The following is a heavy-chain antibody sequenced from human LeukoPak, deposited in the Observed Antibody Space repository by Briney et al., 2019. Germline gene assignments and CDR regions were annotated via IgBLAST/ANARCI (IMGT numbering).Heavy chain of an antibody. CDR1: GGSISSGSYY. CDR3: ARFDYGSGSYFRYFDY. D-gene: IGHD3-10*01. V-gene: IGHV4-31*01. CDR2: IYYSGST. Sequence: TPSLTCTVSGGSISSGSYYWSWIRQQPGKGLEWIGYIYYSGSTFYNPTLKSQVTISVDTSKNQFSLKLTSVTAADTAVYYCARFDYGSGSYFRYFDYWGQGTLVTASS. J-gene: IGHJ4*02.